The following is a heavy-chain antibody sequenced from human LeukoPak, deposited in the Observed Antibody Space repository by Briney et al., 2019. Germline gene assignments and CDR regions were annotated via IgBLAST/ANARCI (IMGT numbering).Heavy chain of an antibody. CDR3: ARSYNNAGYFYYGMDV. D-gene: IGHD5-24*01. J-gene: IGHJ6*02. CDR1: GGSISSGSYY. V-gene: IGHV4-39*07. CDR2: IYYSGST. Sequence: SETLSLTCTVSGGSISSGSYYWGWIRQPPGKGLEWIGSIYYSGSTDYNPSLKSRVTISLDTSKNQFSLRLSSVTAADTAVYYCARSYNNAGYFYYGMDVWGQGTTVTVSS.